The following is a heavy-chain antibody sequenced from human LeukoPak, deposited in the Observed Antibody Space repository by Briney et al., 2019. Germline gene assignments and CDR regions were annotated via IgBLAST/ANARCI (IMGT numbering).Heavy chain of an antibody. Sequence: ASVKVSCKASGYTFTDYYMHWVRQAPGQGLEWMGWISAYNGNTNYAQKLQGRVTMTTDTSTSTAYMELRSLRSDDTAVYYCARVAYDSSGYYYVWFDPWGQGTLVTVSS. CDR1: GYTFTDYY. CDR3: ARVAYDSSGYYYVWFDP. CDR2: ISAYNGNT. V-gene: IGHV1-18*04. D-gene: IGHD3-22*01. J-gene: IGHJ5*02.